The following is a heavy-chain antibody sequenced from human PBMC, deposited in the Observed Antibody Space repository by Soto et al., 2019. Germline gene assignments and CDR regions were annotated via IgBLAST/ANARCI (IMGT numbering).Heavy chain of an antibody. D-gene: IGHD3-10*01. CDR1: GDTFSFYT. Sequence: ASVKVSCKASGDTFSFYTINWVRLAPGLGLEWMGRVNPIVSMSNYAQKFQGRVTITADKSTNAAYMQLSSLRSEDTAIYYCAASYGSGYRAFDYWGQGALVTVSS. CDR3: AASYGSGYRAFDY. J-gene: IGHJ4*02. V-gene: IGHV1-69*02. CDR2: VNPIVSMS.